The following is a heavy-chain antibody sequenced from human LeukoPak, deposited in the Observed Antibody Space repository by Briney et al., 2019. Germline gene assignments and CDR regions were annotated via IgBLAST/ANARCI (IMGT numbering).Heavy chain of an antibody. CDR2: ISDRHVT. Sequence: GGSLRLSCVTSGFAFSKYTMNWVCQAPGKGLEWLSYISDRHVTYYADSVKGRFTISRDNAKNSLFLEMTSLRAADTAVYFCATSALALWGQGTVVTVSS. J-gene: IGHJ4*02. V-gene: IGHV3-48*01. D-gene: IGHD6-25*01. CDR3: ATSALAL. CDR1: GFAFSKYT.